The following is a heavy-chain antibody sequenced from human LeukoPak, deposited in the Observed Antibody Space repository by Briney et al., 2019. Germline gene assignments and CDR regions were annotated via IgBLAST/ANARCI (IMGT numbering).Heavy chain of an antibody. D-gene: IGHD6-13*01. CDR2: IYYSGST. Sequence: SETLSLTCSVFGGSISSYYWSWIRQPPGKGLEWIGYIYYSGSTNYNPSLKSRVTISVDTSKNQFSLKLSSVTAADTAVYYCATTYSSSWGYYYYGMDVWGQGTTVTVSS. CDR3: ATTYSSSWGYYYYGMDV. CDR1: GGSISSYY. J-gene: IGHJ6*02. V-gene: IGHV4-59*08.